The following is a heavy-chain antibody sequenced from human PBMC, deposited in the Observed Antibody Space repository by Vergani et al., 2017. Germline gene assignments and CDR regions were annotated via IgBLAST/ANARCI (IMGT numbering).Heavy chain of an antibody. CDR1: GFSFNSYW. V-gene: IGHV3-74*03. CDR2: IKSDGSIT. D-gene: IGHD3-9*01. CDR3: ARARCIETCYMSNWLDS. Sequence: EVQLVESGGGLVKPGGSLRLSCAASGFSFNSYWMHWVRQVPGKGLLWVSRIKSDGSITAYADSVKGRFTISRDNAQNTLYLQMNSLRVEDTGVYYCARARCIETCYMSNWLDSWGQGTLVTVSS. J-gene: IGHJ5*01.